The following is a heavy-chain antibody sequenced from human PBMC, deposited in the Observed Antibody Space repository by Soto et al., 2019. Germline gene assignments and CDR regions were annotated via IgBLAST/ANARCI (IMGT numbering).Heavy chain of an antibody. CDR1: GYTFTSYD. Sequence: QVQLVQSGAEVKKPGASVKVSCKASGYTFTSYDINWVRQATGQGLEWMGWMNPNSGNTAYAQKFQGRDTMTRNTSISTAHLELSSLRSEYTAVYYCARESLRGMDVWGQGTTVTVSS. V-gene: IGHV1-8*01. CDR2: MNPNSGNT. J-gene: IGHJ6*02. CDR3: ARESLRGMDV.